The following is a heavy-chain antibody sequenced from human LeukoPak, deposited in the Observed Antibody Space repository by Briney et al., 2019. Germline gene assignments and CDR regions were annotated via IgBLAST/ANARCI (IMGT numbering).Heavy chain of an antibody. V-gene: IGHV3-53*01. CDR3: AKARIIGVGWAQFDS. D-gene: IGHD2-21*01. CDR1: GFTFSSNY. J-gene: IGHJ4*02. CDR2: IYSGGTT. Sequence: GGSLRLSCAASGFTFSSNYMSWVRQAPGKGLEWVSVIYSGGTTNYADSVKGRFTISRDNSKNTLFLQMNSLRAEDTAVYYCAKARIIGVGWAQFDSWGQGSLVTVSS.